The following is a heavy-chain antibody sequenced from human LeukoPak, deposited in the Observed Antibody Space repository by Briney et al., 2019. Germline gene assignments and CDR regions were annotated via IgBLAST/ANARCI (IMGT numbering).Heavy chain of an antibody. Sequence: GGSLRLSCAASGFTFSNYAMSWFRHDPGKGLGWVSGISGSGGSTYYADSVKGRFTISRDNSKNTLYLQMNILTAEDTAVYYCAKDYRVVVTAFDYWGQGTLVTVSS. V-gene: IGHV3-23*01. CDR3: AKDYRVVVTAFDY. D-gene: IGHD2-15*01. CDR2: ISGSGGST. CDR1: GFTFSNYA. J-gene: IGHJ4*02.